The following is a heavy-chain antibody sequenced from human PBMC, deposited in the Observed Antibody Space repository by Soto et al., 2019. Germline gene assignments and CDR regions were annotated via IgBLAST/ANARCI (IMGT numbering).Heavy chain of an antibody. J-gene: IGHJ4*02. CDR2: IYWDDDK. V-gene: IGHV2-5*02. D-gene: IGHD1-1*01. CDR3: ADRVGFNGNWNGGYFDY. Sequence: QITLKESGPTRVKPTQTLTLTCTFFGFSLNARPVGVGWIRQPPGKALERLALIYWDDDKRYSPSLNSRLTITKDTPKNQVVLTMTNMDPVDTAIYYCADRVGFNGNWNGGYFDYWGQGALVTVSS. CDR1: GFSLNARPVG.